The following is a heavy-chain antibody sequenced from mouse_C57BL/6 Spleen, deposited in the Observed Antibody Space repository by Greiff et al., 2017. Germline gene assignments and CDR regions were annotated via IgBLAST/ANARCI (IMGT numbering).Heavy chain of an antibody. CDR1: GYTFTDYA. Sequence: VQLQQSGPELVKPGASVTMSCKASGYTFTDYAMHWVKQKPGKGLEWIGVIDPDSGGTNYNEKFKSKATMTVDKSSSAAYMKLRRLTSEDAAVYCGGRSCAAVGLDFEGRGTVITVS. CDR3: GRSCAAVGLDFEG. J-gene: IGHJ1*03. CDR2: IDPDSGGT. V-gene: IGHV1-83*01. D-gene: IGHD1-1*01.